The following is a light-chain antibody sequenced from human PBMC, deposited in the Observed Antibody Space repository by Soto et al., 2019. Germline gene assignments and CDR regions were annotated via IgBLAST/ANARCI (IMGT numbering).Light chain of an antibody. CDR1: QSVNSNY. Sequence: EIVLTQSPGTLSLSPGERATLSFMSSQSVNSNYLAWYQQKPGQAPRLLIYAASSRAAGFPDRFSGSGSETDFTLTISRLEPEDFAVYYCQQYGGSPWTFGQGTKVDIK. CDR2: AAS. CDR3: QQYGGSPWT. J-gene: IGKJ1*01. V-gene: IGKV3-20*01.